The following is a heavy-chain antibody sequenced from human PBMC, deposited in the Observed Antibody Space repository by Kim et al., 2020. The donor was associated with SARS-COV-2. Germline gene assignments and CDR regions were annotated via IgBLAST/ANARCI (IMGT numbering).Heavy chain of an antibody. CDR2: MNPNRGNT. J-gene: IGHJ5*02. CDR1: GYTFTSYD. Sequence: ASVKVSCKASGYTFTSYDINWVRQATGQGLEWMGWMNPNRGNTGYAQKFQGRVTMTRHTSISTAYMELSSLRSEDTAVYYCARGKPGSSGYYARANWFDPWGQGTLVTVSS. V-gene: IGHV1-8*01. D-gene: IGHD3-22*01. CDR3: ARGKPGSSGYYARANWFDP.